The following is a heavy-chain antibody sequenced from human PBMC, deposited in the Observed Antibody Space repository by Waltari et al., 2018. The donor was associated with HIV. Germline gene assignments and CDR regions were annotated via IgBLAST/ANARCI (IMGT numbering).Heavy chain of an antibody. Sequence: EVQLVESGGGLVKPGGSLSISCAAYGFIFSNACMNWVRQAPGKGLEWVGRIKRKSDGGTADYAAPVKGRFTISRDDSKNVLYLQMNSLKTEDTAVYYCTTDNMIIVALDYWGQGTLLTVSS. CDR2: IKRKSDGGTA. CDR3: TTDNMIIVALDY. J-gene: IGHJ4*02. V-gene: IGHV3-15*01. D-gene: IGHD5-12*01. CDR1: GFIFSNAC.